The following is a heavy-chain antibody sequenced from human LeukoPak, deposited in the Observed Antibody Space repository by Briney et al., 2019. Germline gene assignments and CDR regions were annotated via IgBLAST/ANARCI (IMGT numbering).Heavy chain of an antibody. CDR2: IRSKAYGGTT. CDR1: GFTFGDYA. V-gene: IGHV3-49*04. D-gene: IGHD6-13*01. CDR3: TRDGAAAGTTEYYYYGMDV. Sequence: GGSLRLSCTASGFTFGDYAMSWVRQAPGKGLEWVGFIRSKAYGGTTEYAASVTGRFTISRDDSKSIAYLQMNSLKTEDTAVYYCTRDGAAAGTTEYYYYGMDVWGQGTTVTVSS. J-gene: IGHJ6*02.